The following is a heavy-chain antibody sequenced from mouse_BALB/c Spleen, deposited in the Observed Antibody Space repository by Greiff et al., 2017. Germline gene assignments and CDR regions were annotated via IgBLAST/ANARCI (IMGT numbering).Heavy chain of an antibody. CDR3: TREGSTMITTGAFAY. CDR2: ISSGGSYT. CDR1: GFTFSSYT. D-gene: IGHD2-4*01. V-gene: IGHV5-6-4*01. Sequence: EVQLVESGGGLVKPGGSLKLSCAASGFTFSSYTMSWVRQTPEKRLEWVATISSGGSYTYYPDSVKGRFTISRDNAKNTLYLQMSSLKSEDTAMYYCTREGSTMITTGAFAYWGQGTLVTVSA. J-gene: IGHJ3*01.